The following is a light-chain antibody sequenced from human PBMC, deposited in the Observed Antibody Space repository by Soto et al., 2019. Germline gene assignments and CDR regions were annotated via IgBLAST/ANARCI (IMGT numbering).Light chain of an antibody. CDR2: DVS. Sequence: QSVVTQPRSVSGSPGQSVTISCTGTSSDVGSYKDVSWYQHHPGKVPKPMIYDVSERPSGVPDRFSGSKSGNTASLTISGLQAEDEPNYYCCEYAATFSVFGTGPKVAVL. J-gene: IGLJ1*01. V-gene: IGLV2-11*01. CDR1: SSDVGSYKD. CDR3: CEYAATFSV.